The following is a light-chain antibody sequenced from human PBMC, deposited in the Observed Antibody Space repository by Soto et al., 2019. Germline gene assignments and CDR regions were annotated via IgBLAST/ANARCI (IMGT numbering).Light chain of an antibody. V-gene: IGKV1-12*02. J-gene: IGKJ1*01. Sequence: DIQITQSPSSVSSSVRDRCTITCRASQDIDGWLAWYQQKPGKAPRLLIYVASSLESGFPSRFSGSGSGTDFTFTISSLQPEDLANYYCQQGRSFPSTFGQGTKVDIK. CDR1: QDIDGW. CDR3: QQGRSFPST. CDR2: VAS.